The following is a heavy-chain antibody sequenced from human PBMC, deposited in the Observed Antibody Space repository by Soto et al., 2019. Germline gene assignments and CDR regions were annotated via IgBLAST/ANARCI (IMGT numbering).Heavy chain of an antibody. CDR1: GDTPDIYS. D-gene: IGHD2-2*01. CDR3: ARDFADLPSALYYFDN. CDR2: IVPTLQTA. Sequence: QVQLVQSGAEVRKPGSSVKVSCKASGDTPDIYSISWMRQVPGQGLEWMGGIVPTLQTAKYAQKFQGRVTITADEFTRTAYMEVTSLRFEDTAVYYCARDFADLPSALYYFDNWGQGTLLTVSS. V-gene: IGHV1-69*01. J-gene: IGHJ4*02.